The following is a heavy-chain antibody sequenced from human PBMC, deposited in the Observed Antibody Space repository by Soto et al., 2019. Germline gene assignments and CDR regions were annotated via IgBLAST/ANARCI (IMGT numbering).Heavy chain of an antibody. D-gene: IGHD3-22*01. Sequence: GGSLRLSCAASGFTFSSYGMHWVRQAPGKGLEWVAVISYDGSNKYYADSVKGRFTISRDNSKNTLYLQMNSLRAKDTAVYYCAKDLYYYDSSGYYENYYYYGMDVWGQGTTVTAP. CDR3: AKDLYYYDSSGYYENYYYYGMDV. CDR1: GFTFSSYG. V-gene: IGHV3-30*18. J-gene: IGHJ6*02. CDR2: ISYDGSNK.